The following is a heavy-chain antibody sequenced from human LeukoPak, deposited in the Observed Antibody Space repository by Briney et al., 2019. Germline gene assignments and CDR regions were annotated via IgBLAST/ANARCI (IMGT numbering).Heavy chain of an antibody. D-gene: IGHD1-26*01. J-gene: IGHJ4*02. CDR1: GGSISSYY. Sequence: SETLSLTCTVSGGSISSYYWSWIRQPPGKGLEWIGYIYYSGSTSYNPSLKSRVTISVDTSKNQFSLKLSSVTAADTAVYYCARDIVGYFDYWGQGTLVTVSS. CDR2: IYYSGST. V-gene: IGHV4-59*12. CDR3: ARDIVGYFDY.